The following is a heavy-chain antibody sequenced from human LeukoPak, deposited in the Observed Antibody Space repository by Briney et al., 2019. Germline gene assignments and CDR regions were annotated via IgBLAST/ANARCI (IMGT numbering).Heavy chain of an antibody. D-gene: IGHD3-10*01. CDR1: GGTFSSYA. Sequence: ASVKVSCKASGGTFSSYAISWVRQAPGQGLEWMGGIIPMFGTANYAQKFQGRVTITTDESTSTAYMELSSLRSEDTAVYYCARDFWFEGPTGYWGQGTLVTVSS. CDR3: ARDFWFEGPTGY. V-gene: IGHV1-69*05. J-gene: IGHJ4*02. CDR2: IIPMFGTA.